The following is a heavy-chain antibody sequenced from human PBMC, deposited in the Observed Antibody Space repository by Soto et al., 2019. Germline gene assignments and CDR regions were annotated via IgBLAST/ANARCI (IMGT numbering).Heavy chain of an antibody. CDR2: IIGDSRGT. D-gene: IGHD2-15*01. CDR1: GFTFSTFS. Sequence: EASLRLSYAPSGFTFSTFSMSWVRQAPGEGLEWVSSIIGDSRGTSYADSVRGRFTISRDNSRNTVYLQMNSLRAEDTAVFHCARQLGRCSDGSCYFDHWGQGT. J-gene: IGHJ4*02. V-gene: IGHV3-23*01. CDR3: ARQLGRCSDGSCYFDH.